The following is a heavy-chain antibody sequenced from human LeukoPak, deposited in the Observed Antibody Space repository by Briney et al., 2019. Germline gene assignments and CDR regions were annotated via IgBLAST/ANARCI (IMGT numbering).Heavy chain of an antibody. CDR3: ARDSGPFDY. Sequence: PGGSLRLSCAASGFTFSSYAMHWVRQAPGKGLEWVAVISYDGSNKYYADSVKGRFTISRDNSKNTLYLQMNSLRAEDTAVYYYARDSGPFDYWGQGTLVTVSS. D-gene: IGHD3-10*01. CDR2: ISYDGSNK. V-gene: IGHV3-30*04. CDR1: GFTFSSYA. J-gene: IGHJ4*02.